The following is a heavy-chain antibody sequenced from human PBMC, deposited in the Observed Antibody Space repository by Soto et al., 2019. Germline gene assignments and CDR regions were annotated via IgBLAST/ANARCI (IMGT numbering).Heavy chain of an antibody. CDR2: TRNKAYTYTT. D-gene: IGHD3-3*01. V-gene: IGHV3-72*01. CDR3: RTSFWSGYSYGMDV. J-gene: IGHJ6*02. CDR1: GFTFSDHY. Sequence: EVQLVESGGGLVQPGGSLRLSCAASGFTFSDHYMDWVRQAPGKGLEWVGRTRNKAYTYTTEYAASVKGRFTISRDDSKNSLYLQMNSLKTEATAVYSCRTSFWSGYSYGMDVWGQGTTVTVSS.